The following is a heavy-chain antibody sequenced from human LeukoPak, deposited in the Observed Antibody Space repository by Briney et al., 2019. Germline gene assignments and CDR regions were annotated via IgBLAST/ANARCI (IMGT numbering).Heavy chain of an antibody. CDR1: GYTFTSYG. D-gene: IGHD6-19*01. CDR3: ARKGSGWYFDY. V-gene: IGHV1-18*01. J-gene: IGHJ4*02. CDR2: ISAYNGNT. Sequence: ASVKVSCKASGYTFTSYGISWVRQAPGQGLEWMGWISAYNGNTNYAQKFQGRVTMTRDTSISTAYMELSRLRSDDTAVYYCARKGSGWYFDYWGQGTLVTVSS.